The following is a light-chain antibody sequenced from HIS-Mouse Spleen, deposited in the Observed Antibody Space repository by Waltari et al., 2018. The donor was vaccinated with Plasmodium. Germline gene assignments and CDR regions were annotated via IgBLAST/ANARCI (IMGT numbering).Light chain of an antibody. Sequence: EIVMTQSPATLSVSTGERATLSCRASQSVSSNLAWYQQKPGQAPRLLIYGASTRATGILARLSGSGSGPEFTLTISSLQSEDFAVYYCQKYNNWSLTFGPGTKVDIK. CDR1: QSVSSN. J-gene: IGKJ3*01. CDR3: QKYNNWSLT. CDR2: GAS. V-gene: IGKV3-15*01.